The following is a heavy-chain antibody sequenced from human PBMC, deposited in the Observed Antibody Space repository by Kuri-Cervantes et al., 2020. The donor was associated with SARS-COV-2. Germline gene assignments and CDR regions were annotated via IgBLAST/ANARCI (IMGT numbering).Heavy chain of an antibody. CDR3: AREAGYYDMLLTPSYYYYYYYGMDV. D-gene: IGHD3-9*01. Sequence: ASVKVSCKASGYTFTSYYMHWVRQAPGQGLEWMGIINPSGGSTSYAQKFQGRVTMTRDTSTSTVHMELSSLRSEDTAVYYCAREAGYYDMLLTPSYYYYYYYGMDVWGQGTTVTVSS. CDR2: INPSGGST. J-gene: IGHJ6*02. CDR1: GYTFTSYY. V-gene: IGHV1-46*01.